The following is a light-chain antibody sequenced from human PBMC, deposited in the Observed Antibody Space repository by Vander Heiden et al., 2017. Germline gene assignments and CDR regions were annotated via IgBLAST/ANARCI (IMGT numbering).Light chain of an antibody. V-gene: IGLV6-57*01. Sequence: NFVLTQPHSLSESPGKTVTIPCTRSSGSIADNYVHWYQQRPGGSPTTVILENNHRPSGVPGRFSGSIDRSSNSASLTISGLKTEDESDYYCQSYGATNVVFGGGTKLTVL. CDR3: QSYGATNVV. CDR2: ENN. J-gene: IGLJ3*02. CDR1: SGSIADNY.